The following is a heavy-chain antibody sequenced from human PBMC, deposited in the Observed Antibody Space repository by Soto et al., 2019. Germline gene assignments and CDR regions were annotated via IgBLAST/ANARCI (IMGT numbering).Heavy chain of an antibody. Sequence: SETLSLTCTVSGGSISSGGYYWSWIRQHPGKGLEWIGYIYYSGSTYYNPSLKSRVTISVDTSKNQFSLKLSSVTAADTAVYYCARLTPYYDILTGYSPNWFDPWGQGTLVTVSS. J-gene: IGHJ5*02. V-gene: IGHV4-31*03. D-gene: IGHD3-9*01. CDR3: ARLTPYYDILTGYSPNWFDP. CDR1: GGSISSGGYY. CDR2: IYYSGST.